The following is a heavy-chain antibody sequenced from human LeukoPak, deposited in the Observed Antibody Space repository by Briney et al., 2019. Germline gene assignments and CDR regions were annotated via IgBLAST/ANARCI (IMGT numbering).Heavy chain of an antibody. J-gene: IGHJ4*02. V-gene: IGHV3-21*06. Sequence: GGSLRLSCAASGFTLSSYSMNWVRQAPGKGLDWVSSISSSSIYIYYADSVKGRFTISRDNAKNSLYLQMNSLRAEDTAMYYCAREEGGKLGIDYYFDYWGQGTLVTVSS. CDR1: GFTLSSYS. CDR2: ISSSSIYI. D-gene: IGHD7-27*01. CDR3: AREEGGKLGIDYYFDY.